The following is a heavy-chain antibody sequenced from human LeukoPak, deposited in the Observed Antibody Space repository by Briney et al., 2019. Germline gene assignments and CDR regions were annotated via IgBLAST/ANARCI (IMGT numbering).Heavy chain of an antibody. CDR1: GFTFSTYS. D-gene: IGHD2-15*01. CDR2: ISNSGSTI. V-gene: IGHV3-48*01. CDR3: ARGGKSDCSGGTCYDY. J-gene: IGHJ4*02. Sequence: PGGSLRLSCAASGFTFSTYSMNWVRQAPGKGLEWIAYISNSGSTIYYADSVKGRFTISRDNAKNSLYLQMNSLRAEDTAVYYCARGGKSDCSGGTCYDYWGQGTLVTASS.